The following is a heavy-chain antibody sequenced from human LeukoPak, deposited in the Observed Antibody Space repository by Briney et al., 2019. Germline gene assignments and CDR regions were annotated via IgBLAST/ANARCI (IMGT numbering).Heavy chain of an antibody. D-gene: IGHD2-2*01. CDR1: GFTFSNYW. CDR2: IKQDESGK. J-gene: IGHJ4*02. CDR3: ARALDSSSSRYQAFEE. V-gene: IGHV3-7*01. Sequence: GGSLRLSCSASGFTFSNYWMSWVRQAPGKGLEWVANIKQDESGKYYVDSVKGRFTISRDNAKSSLYLQMNSLRAEDTTVYYCARALDSSSSRYQAFEEWGQGTLVTVSS.